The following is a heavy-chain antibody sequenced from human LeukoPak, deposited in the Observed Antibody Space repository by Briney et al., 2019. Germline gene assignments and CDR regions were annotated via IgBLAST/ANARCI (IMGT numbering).Heavy chain of an antibody. Sequence: PSETLSLTCAVFGGPFSGFYWTWIRQPPGKGLEGIGKINHSGSSNYNPSLKSRVTISADTSKNQFSLKLSSVTAADTAVYYCARGRLTVANYYYGMAVCGQGATVTVSS. CDR2: INHSGSS. V-gene: IGHV4-34*01. CDR1: GGPFSGFY. D-gene: IGHD3-9*01. J-gene: IGHJ6*02. CDR3: ARGRLTVANYYYGMAV.